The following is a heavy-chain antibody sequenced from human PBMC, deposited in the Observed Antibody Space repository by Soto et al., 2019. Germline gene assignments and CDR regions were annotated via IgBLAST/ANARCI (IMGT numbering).Heavy chain of an antibody. Sequence: PSETLSLTCAVSGGSISSGGYSWSWIRQPPGKGLEWIGHIYDGGTTYSSPSLKGRVTISADTSETQFSLKLNSVSAADTAVYYCARGPSGDKVDYWGQG. CDR1: GGSISSGGYS. D-gene: IGHD7-27*01. CDR3: ARGPSGDKVDY. CDR2: IYDGGTT. J-gene: IGHJ4*02. V-gene: IGHV4-30-2*05.